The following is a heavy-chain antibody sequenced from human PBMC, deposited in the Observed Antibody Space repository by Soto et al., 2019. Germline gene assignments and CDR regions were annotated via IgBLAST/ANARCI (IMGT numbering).Heavy chain of an antibody. CDR3: ARDHLILPAHDFFYGSDV. J-gene: IGHJ6*01. D-gene: IGHD2-21*02. Sequence: GSLRLSCEVSGFTFSMYSMSWVRQSPGKGLEWVAKIPQDGVDGHYADSVKGRFIISRDNDENSLHLQLNNLRAEDTAVYYCARDHLILPAHDFFYGSDVWGRGATVTVSS. CDR2: IPQDGVDG. V-gene: IGHV3-7*03. CDR1: GFTFSMYS.